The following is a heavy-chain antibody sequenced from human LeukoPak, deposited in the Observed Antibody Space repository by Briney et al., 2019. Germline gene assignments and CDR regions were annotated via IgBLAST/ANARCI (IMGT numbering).Heavy chain of an antibody. J-gene: IGHJ5*02. CDR1: GGTFSSYA. CDR3: AAGVCSGGSCYHELDP. CDR2: IIPILGIA. V-gene: IGHV1-69*04. Sequence: ASVTVSCKASGGTFSSYAISWVRQAPGQGLEWMGRIIPILGIANYAQKFQGRVTITADKSTSTAYMELSSLRSEDTAVYYCAAGVCSGGSCYHELDPWGQGTLVTVSS. D-gene: IGHD2-15*01.